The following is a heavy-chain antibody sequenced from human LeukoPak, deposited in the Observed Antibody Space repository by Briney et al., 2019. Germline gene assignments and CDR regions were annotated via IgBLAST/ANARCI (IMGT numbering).Heavy chain of an antibody. CDR2: INHSGST. V-gene: IGHV4-34*01. D-gene: IGHD1-26*01. Sequence: PSETLSLTCAVYGGSFSGYYWSWIRQPPGKGLEWIGEINHSGSTNYNPSLKSRVTISVDTSKNQFSLKLSSVTAADTAVYYCARDRVVGATTGAFDIWGQGTMVTVSS. CDR3: ARDRVVGATTGAFDI. J-gene: IGHJ3*02. CDR1: GGSFSGYY.